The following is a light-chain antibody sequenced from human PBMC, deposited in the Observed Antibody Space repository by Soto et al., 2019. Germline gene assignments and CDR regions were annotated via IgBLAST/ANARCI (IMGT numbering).Light chain of an antibody. CDR1: QNINVY. Sequence: DIRMTLSRSTLSACVGDRFTITCRASQNINVYLAWYQQKPGTAPKFLIYDASNLETGVPSRFSGSGSGTEFTLTINSLQPIDFATYYCQQYNLYPYTFGQGTKVDIK. CDR3: QQYNLYPYT. V-gene: IGKV1-5*01. CDR2: DAS. J-gene: IGKJ2*01.